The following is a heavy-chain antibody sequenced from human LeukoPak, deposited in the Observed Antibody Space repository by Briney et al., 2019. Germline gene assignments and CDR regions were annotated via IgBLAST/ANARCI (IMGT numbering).Heavy chain of an antibody. J-gene: IGHJ4*02. V-gene: IGHV3-53*01. CDR3: ARGWVGSWYYFNY. Sequence: GGSLRLSCAASGFTFSSYWMHWVRQAPGKGLEWVSVIYSGGSTYYADSVKGRFTISRDNSKNTLYLQMNSLRAEDTAVYYCARGWVGSWYYFNYWGQGTLVTVSS. CDR2: IYSGGST. D-gene: IGHD6-13*01. CDR1: GFTFSSYW.